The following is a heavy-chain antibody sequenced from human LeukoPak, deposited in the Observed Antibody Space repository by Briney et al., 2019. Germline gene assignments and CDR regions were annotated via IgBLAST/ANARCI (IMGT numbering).Heavy chain of an antibody. CDR2: ISNSDSDSTI. CDR3: ATFRDY. Sequence: PGGSLRLSCAASGFTFSSYEMNWVRQAPGKGLEWVSYISNSDSDSTIYCADSVKGRFTISRDNAKNSLYLQMNSLRAEDTAVYYCATFRDYWGQGTLVTVSS. CDR1: GFTFSSYE. V-gene: IGHV3-48*03. J-gene: IGHJ4*02. D-gene: IGHD2/OR15-2a*01.